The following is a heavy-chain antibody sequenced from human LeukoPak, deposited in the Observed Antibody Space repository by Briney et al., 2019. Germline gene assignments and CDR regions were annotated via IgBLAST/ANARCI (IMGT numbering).Heavy chain of an antibody. CDR3: ARPAGYSYGDLDY. J-gene: IGHJ4*02. Sequence: ASVKVSCKASGYTFTSYGISWVRQAPGQGLEWMGIINPSGGSTSYAQKFQGRVTMTRDMSTSTVYMELSSLRSEDTAVYYCARPAGYSYGDLDYWGQGTLVTVSS. V-gene: IGHV1-46*01. D-gene: IGHD5-18*01. CDR1: GYTFTSYG. CDR2: INPSGGST.